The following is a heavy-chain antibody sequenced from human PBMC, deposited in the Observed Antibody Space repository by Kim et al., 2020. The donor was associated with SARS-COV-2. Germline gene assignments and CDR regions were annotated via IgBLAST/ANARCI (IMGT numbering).Heavy chain of an antibody. CDR1: GFTFSRYG. CDR2: ISYDESEK. Sequence: GGSLRLSCAASGFTFSRYGLHWVRQAPGKGLEWVAVISYDESEKYYADSVKGRFTISRDTSKNMLYLEMKSLKTEDTAVYYCAKGSTGSGYSSADPWGQGALVAVSA. V-gene: IGHV3-30*18. D-gene: IGHD5-12*01. J-gene: IGHJ5*02. CDR3: AKGSTGSGYSSADP.